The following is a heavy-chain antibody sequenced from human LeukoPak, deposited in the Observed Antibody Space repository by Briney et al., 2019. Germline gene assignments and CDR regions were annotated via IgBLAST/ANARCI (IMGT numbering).Heavy chain of an antibody. J-gene: IGHJ4*02. V-gene: IGHV3-30*02. CDR2: ILYDGSNK. D-gene: IGHD2-15*01. Sequence: PGGSLSLPCAASGFTFSSYGIHWVRQAPGKGLEWVAFILYDGSNKFYADSVKGRFTISKDNSKNTLYLQMNSLRAEDTAVYYCARPYCSGGSCYSGHFDYWGQGTLVTVSS. CDR3: ARPYCSGGSCYSGHFDY. CDR1: GFTFSSYG.